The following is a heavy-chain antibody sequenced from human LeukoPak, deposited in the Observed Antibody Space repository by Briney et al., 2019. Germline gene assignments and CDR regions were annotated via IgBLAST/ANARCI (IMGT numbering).Heavy chain of an antibody. V-gene: IGHV3-23*01. CDR2: ISDSGDTT. D-gene: IGHD3-10*01. CDR3: AKDFYYGSGARSWLIYYFDY. Sequence: GGTLRLSCAASTFTFSSYGMSWVRQAPGKGLEWVSAISDSGDTTYYADSVKGRFTISRDNSKNTLYLQMNSLRVEDTAVYYCAKDFYYGSGARSWLIYYFDYWGQGTLVTVSS. J-gene: IGHJ4*02. CDR1: TFTFSSYG.